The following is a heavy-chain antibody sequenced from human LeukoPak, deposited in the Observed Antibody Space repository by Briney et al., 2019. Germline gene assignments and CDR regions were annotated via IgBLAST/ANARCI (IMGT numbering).Heavy chain of an antibody. D-gene: IGHD2-15*01. CDR1: GYTFTGYY. CDR2: INPHSGST. CDR3: ARGVVAATFYYYMDV. J-gene: IGHJ6*03. V-gene: IGHV1-2*02. Sequence: ASVKVSCKPSGYTFTGYYIQWVRQAPGQRLEWMGWINPHSGSTNYAPKFQGRVSMTRDTSISTAYMELSRLRSDDTAVYYCARGVVAATFYYYMDVWGKGTTVTVSS.